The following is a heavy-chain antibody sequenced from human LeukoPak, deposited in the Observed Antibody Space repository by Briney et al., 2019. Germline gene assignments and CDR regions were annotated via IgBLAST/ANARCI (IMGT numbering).Heavy chain of an antibody. J-gene: IGHJ5*02. D-gene: IGHD3-3*01. CDR1: GYTFTGYY. CDR3: ARGGTIPPTNWFDP. CDR2: ISPDSGGT. V-gene: IGHV1-2*02. Sequence: ASVKVSCKASGYTFTGYYIHWVRQAPGQGPEWMGWISPDSGGTNYAQKFQGRVTMTRDTSISTAYMELSRLRSDDTAVYYCARGGTIPPTNWFDPWGQGTLVTVSS.